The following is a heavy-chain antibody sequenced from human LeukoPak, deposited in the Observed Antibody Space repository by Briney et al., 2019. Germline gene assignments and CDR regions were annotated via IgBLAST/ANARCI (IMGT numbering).Heavy chain of an antibody. CDR3: AREEHDYVWGSYRYYYYYGIDV. CDR1: GFTFSLYW. D-gene: IGHD3-16*02. CDR2: IKQDGSEK. J-gene: IGHJ6*02. V-gene: IGHV3-7*01. Sequence: GGSLRLSCAASGFTFSLYWMNWVRRAPGKGLEWVANIKQDGSEKNYVDSVKGRFTISRDNAKNSLYLQMDSLRAEDTALYYCAREEHDYVWGSYRYYYYYGIDVWGQGTTVTVSS.